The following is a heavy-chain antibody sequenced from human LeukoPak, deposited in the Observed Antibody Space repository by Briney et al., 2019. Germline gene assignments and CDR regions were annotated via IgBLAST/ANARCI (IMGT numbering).Heavy chain of an antibody. CDR2: INPNSGGT. CDR3: ARGDIWTVATDSWFDP. J-gene: IGHJ5*02. D-gene: IGHD4-23*01. Sequence: GASVKVSCKASGYTFTGYYMHWVRQAPGQGLEWMGWINPNSGGTNYAQKFQGRVTMTRDTSISTAYMELSRLRSDDTAVYYCARGDIWTVATDSWFDPWGQGTLVTVSS. V-gene: IGHV1-2*02. CDR1: GYTFTGYY.